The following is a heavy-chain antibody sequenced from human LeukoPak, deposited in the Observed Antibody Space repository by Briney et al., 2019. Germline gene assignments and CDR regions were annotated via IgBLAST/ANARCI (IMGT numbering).Heavy chain of an antibody. CDR3: ARVNRESSSDLAPLLRYFDWQRGNYYYYMDV. J-gene: IGHJ6*03. D-gene: IGHD3-9*01. Sequence: SETLSLTCTVSGGSISRNSVYWGWIRQSPGKGLEWIGSIDYSGSTYYNPSLKSRVTISVDTSKNQFSLKLSSVTAADTAVYYCARVNRESSSDLAPLLRYFDWQRGNYYYYMDVWGKGTTVTVSS. CDR1: GGSISRNSVY. V-gene: IGHV4-39*07. CDR2: IDYSGST.